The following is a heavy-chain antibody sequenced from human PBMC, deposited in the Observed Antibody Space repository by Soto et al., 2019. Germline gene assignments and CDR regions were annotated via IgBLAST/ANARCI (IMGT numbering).Heavy chain of an antibody. J-gene: IGHJ4*02. CDR2: IYYGGTT. D-gene: IGHD2-15*01. CDR1: VEPMTGGDY. V-gene: IGHV4-38-2*01. CDR3: ARGWYYFDF. Sequence: PSETLSLTCDVSVEPMTGGDYWGWIRQSPGKGLEWIGSIYYGGTTYYNPSLRSRLAISIDTSKNQFSLRLSSVTAADTALYYCARGWYYFDFWGQGTLVTVSS.